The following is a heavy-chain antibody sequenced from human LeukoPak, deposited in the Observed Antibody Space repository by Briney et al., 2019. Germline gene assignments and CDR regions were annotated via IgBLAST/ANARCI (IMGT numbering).Heavy chain of an antibody. V-gene: IGHV3-9*01. CDR2: ISWNSGSI. CDR1: GFTFDDYA. D-gene: IGHD3-9*01. CDR3: AKGPARGYDILTGYYYY. J-gene: IGHJ4*02. Sequence: GGSLRLSCAASGFTFDDYAMHWVRHAPGKGLEWGSGISWNSGSIGYADSVKGRFTISRDNAKNSLYLQMNSLRAKDTALYYCAKGPARGYDILTGYYYYWGQGTLVTVSS.